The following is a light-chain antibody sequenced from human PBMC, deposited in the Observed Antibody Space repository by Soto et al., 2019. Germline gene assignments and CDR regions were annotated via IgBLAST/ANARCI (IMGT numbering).Light chain of an antibody. CDR2: AAS. CDR1: HSIDNY. CDR3: QQSYNTPALT. J-gene: IGKJ4*01. V-gene: IGKV1-39*01. Sequence: DIQMTQSPSSLSASVGAIVSISCRASHSIDNYLNWYQQKPGRAPNLLIYAASNLQSGVPSRFSGSGSGTDFTLTINSLQPEDSATYFCQQSYNTPALTFGGGTKVEIK.